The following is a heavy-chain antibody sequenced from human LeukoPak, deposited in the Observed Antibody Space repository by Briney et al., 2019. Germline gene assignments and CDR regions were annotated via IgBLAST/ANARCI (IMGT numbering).Heavy chain of an antibody. D-gene: IGHD6-13*01. V-gene: IGHV4-39*01. CDR2: IYYSGST. J-gene: IGHJ5*02. Sequence: SETLSLTCTVSGGSISSSSYYWGWIRQPPGRGLEWIGSIYYSGSTYYNPSLKSRVTISVDTSKNQFSLKLSSVTAADTAVYYCAAGRQQLDWFDPWGQGTLVTVSS. CDR1: GGSISSSSYY. CDR3: AAGRQQLDWFDP.